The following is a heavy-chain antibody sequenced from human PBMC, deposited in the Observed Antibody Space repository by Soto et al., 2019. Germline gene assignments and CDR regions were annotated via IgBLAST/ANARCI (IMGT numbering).Heavy chain of an antibody. J-gene: IGHJ4*02. Sequence: EGQLLESGGGLIQPGGSLRLSCAASGLTSGIYDISWVRQAPGKGLEWVSVISTGGVPYYADSVKGRFTISRDNSKNTLYLQMNSLRAEDTAVYYCAKDDDYGGNSADYWGQGTLVTVSS. CDR2: ISTGGVP. CDR3: AKDDDYGGNSADY. CDR1: GLTSGIYD. D-gene: IGHD4-17*01. V-gene: IGHV3-23*01.